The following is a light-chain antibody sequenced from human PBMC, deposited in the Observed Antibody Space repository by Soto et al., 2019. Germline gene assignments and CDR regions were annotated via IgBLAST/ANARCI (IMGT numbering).Light chain of an antibody. Sequence: EIVMTQSPATLSVSPGERATLSCRASQSVSSNLAWYQQKPGQAPRLLIYGASTRATGIPARFSDSGSGTEFTLTISSLQSEDFAVYYCQQYGSSGTFGQGTKVDIK. V-gene: IGKV3-15*01. CDR3: QQYGSSGT. CDR1: QSVSSN. CDR2: GAS. J-gene: IGKJ1*01.